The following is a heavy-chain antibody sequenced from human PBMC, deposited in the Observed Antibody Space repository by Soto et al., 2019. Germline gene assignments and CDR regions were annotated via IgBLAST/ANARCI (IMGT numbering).Heavy chain of an antibody. J-gene: IGHJ4*02. CDR2: TYHRSQWYN. CDR1: GDSVSSNSVA. D-gene: IGHD6-19*01. V-gene: IGHV6-1*01. Sequence: QVQLQQSGPGLVKPSQTLSLTCAISGDSVSSNSVAWNWIRQSPSKGLEWLGRTYHRSQWYNDYAVSVRSRISINPDTSENQFSLQLNSVTPEDTAVYYCASISYSSRAPYFDSWGQGALVTVSS. CDR3: ASISYSSRAPYFDS.